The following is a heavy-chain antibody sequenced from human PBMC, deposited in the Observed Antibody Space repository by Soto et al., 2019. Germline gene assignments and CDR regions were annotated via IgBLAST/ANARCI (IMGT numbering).Heavy chain of an antibody. V-gene: IGHV1-46*01. Sequence: ASVKVSCKASGYTFTSYYVHWVRQAPGQGLEWMGIINPSGGSTSYAQKFQGRVTMTRDTSTSTVYMELSSLRSEDTAVYYCAREVERFWTVQAAALPFDWFAPWGQGTLVTVSS. D-gene: IGHD6-13*01. CDR3: AREVERFWTVQAAALPFDWFAP. CDR1: GYTFTSYY. CDR2: INPSGGST. J-gene: IGHJ5*02.